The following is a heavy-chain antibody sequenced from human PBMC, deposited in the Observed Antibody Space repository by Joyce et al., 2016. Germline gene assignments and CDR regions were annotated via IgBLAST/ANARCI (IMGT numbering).Heavy chain of an antibody. V-gene: IGHV4-30-2*01. J-gene: IGHJ4*02. CDR1: GGSTSSGAYS. CDR3: ARAPDC. Sequence: QLQLQESGSRLVKPSQTLSLSCASSGGSTSSGAYSGSWIRQPPGMGLEWFGDIFQNGSTYYSPALKGRVNITIDRSKNFFYLKLNSLTAADTAVYYCARAPDCWGQGTLVAVSS. CDR2: IFQNGST.